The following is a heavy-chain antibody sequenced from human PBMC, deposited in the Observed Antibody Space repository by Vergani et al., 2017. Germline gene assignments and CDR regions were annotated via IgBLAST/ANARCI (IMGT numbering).Heavy chain of an antibody. CDR1: GGSISSSSYY. CDR3: ARPKWELLGGMAFDY. J-gene: IGHJ4*02. CDR2: IYYSGST. V-gene: IGHV4-39*01. D-gene: IGHD1-26*01. Sequence: QLQLQESGPGLVKPSETLSLTCTVSGGSISSSSYYWGWIRQPPGKGLEWIGSIYYSGSTYYNPSLKSRVTISVDPSKNQFSLKLSSVTAAETAVYYCARPKWELLGGMAFDYWGQGTLVTVSS.